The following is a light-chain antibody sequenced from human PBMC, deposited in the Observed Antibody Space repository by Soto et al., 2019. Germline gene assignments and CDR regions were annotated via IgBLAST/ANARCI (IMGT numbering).Light chain of an antibody. CDR1: SSDIGGYNF. V-gene: IGLV2-14*01. J-gene: IGLJ1*01. CDR2: EVT. CDR3: SSYSSSTFYV. Sequence: QAVVTQPASVSGSPGQSITISCTGTSSDIGGYNFVSWYQQHPGKAPKLIISEVTNRPSGVSNRFSGSKSGNTASLTISGLQAEDEADYYCSSYSSSTFYVFGTGTKVTVL.